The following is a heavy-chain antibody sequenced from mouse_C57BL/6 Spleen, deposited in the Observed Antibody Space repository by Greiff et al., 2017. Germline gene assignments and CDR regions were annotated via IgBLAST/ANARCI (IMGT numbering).Heavy chain of an antibody. CDR3: ARHGDYLGWFAY. J-gene: IGHJ3*01. Sequence: EVKLMESGGGLVQPGESLKLSCESNEYEFPSHDMSWVRKTPEKRLELVAAITSDGGSTYYPDTMERRFIISRDNTKKTLYLQMSSLRAEDTAFYYCARHGDYLGWFAYWGQGTLVTVSA. CDR2: ITSDGGST. D-gene: IGHD5-5*01. V-gene: IGHV5-2*01. CDR1: EYEFPSHD.